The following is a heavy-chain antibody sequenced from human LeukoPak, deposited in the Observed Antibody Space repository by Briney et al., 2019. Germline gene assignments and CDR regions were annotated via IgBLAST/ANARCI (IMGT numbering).Heavy chain of an antibody. CDR1: GFTFSSYS. D-gene: IGHD3-9*01. J-gene: IGHJ4*02. CDR3: ATLHYDILTGLFDY. Sequence: GGSLRLSCAASGFTFSSYSMNWVRQAPGKGLEWVSYISSSSSTIYYADSVKGRFTISRDNAKNSLYLQMNSLRAEDTAVYYCATLHYDILTGLFDYWGQGTLVTVSS. V-gene: IGHV3-48*04. CDR2: ISSSSSTI.